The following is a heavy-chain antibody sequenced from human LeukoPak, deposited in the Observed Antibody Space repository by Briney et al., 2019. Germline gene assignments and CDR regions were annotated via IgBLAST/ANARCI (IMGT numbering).Heavy chain of an antibody. CDR3: AAWVFRAGTYDY. Sequence: SVKVSCKASGGTFSSYAISWVRQAPGQGLEWMGGIIPIFGTANYAQTFQGRVTITADESTSRAYMELSSLRSEDTAVYYCAAWVFRAGTYDYWGQGTLVTVSS. D-gene: IGHD6-19*01. J-gene: IGHJ4*02. V-gene: IGHV1-69*01. CDR1: GGTFSSYA. CDR2: IIPIFGTA.